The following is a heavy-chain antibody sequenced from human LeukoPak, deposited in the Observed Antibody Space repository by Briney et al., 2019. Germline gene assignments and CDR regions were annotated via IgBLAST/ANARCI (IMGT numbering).Heavy chain of an antibody. CDR3: ARGGVSSSSGGFDY. CDR2: IIPIFGTA. Sequence: GASVKVSCKASGGTFSSYAISWVRQAPGQGLEWMGGIIPIFGTAYYAQKFQGRVTITADESTSTAYMELSSLRSEDTAVYYCARGGVSSSSGGFDYWGQGTLVTVSS. D-gene: IGHD6-6*01. J-gene: IGHJ4*02. CDR1: GGTFSSYA. V-gene: IGHV1-69*13.